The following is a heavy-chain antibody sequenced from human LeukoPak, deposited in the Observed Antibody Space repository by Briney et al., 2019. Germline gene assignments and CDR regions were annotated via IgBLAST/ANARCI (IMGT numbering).Heavy chain of an antibody. V-gene: IGHV4-39*07. Sequence: SETLSLTCTVSGGSISSSSYYWGWIRQPPGKGLEWIGSIYYSGSTYYNPSLKSRVTISLDTSKNQFSLKLTSVTAADTAVYYCARGYSGPGTYLFDPWGQGTLVTVSS. CDR3: ARGYSGPGTYLFDP. CDR1: GGSISSSSYY. J-gene: IGHJ5*02. CDR2: IYYSGST. D-gene: IGHD3-10*01.